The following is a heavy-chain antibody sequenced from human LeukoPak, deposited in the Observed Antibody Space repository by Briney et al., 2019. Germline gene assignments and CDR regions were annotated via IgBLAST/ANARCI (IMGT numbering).Heavy chain of an antibody. J-gene: IGHJ4*02. CDR3: ARGRAAAGLNPLLDY. V-gene: IGHV4-34*01. D-gene: IGHD6-13*01. CDR1: GGSFSGYY. CDR2: INHSRST. Sequence: SETLSLTCAVYGGSFSGYYWSWIRQPPGKGLEWIGEINHSRSTNYNPSLKSRVTISVDTSKNQFSLKLSSVTAADTAVYYCARGRAAAGLNPLLDYWGQGTLVTVSS.